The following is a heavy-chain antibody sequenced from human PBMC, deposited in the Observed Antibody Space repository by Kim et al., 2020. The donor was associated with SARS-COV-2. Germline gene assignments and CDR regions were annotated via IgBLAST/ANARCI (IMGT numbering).Heavy chain of an antibody. V-gene: IGHV1-69*13. CDR3: ASVGGHYDFWSGYRVDYYYGMDV. CDR1: GGTFSSYA. D-gene: IGHD3-3*01. CDR2: IIPIFGTA. J-gene: IGHJ6*02. Sequence: SVKVSCKASGGTFSSYAISWVRQAPGQGLEWMGGIIPIFGTANYAQKFQGRVTITADESTSTAYMELSSLRSEDTAVYYCASVGGHYDFWSGYRVDYYYGMDVWGQGTTVTVSS.